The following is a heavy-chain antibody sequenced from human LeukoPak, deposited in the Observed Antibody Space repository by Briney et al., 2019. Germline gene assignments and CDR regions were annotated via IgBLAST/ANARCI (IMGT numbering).Heavy chain of an antibody. CDR1: GYTFTSYD. V-gene: IGHV1-8*01. J-gene: IGHJ5*02. Sequence: RASVTVSCKASGYTFTSYDINWVRQAPGQGLEWMGWMNPNSGNTGYAQKFQGRVTMTRNTSISTAYMELSSLRSEDTAVYYCARGEEREFFDWLFPRPPSWSDPWGQGPLVPVSP. CDR3: ARGEEREFFDWLFPRPPSWSDP. D-gene: IGHD3/OR15-3a*01. CDR2: MNPNSGNT.